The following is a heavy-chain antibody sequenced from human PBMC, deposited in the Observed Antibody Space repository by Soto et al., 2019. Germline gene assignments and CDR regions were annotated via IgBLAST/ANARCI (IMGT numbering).Heavy chain of an antibody. CDR2: ISGYNGNT. V-gene: IGHV1-18*01. J-gene: IGHJ6*02. CDR1: GYTFSNYG. CDR3: ARDPGFGFGYSYAFAMDV. D-gene: IGHD5-18*01. Sequence: QVQLVQSGAEVKKPGASVKVSCKASGYTFSNYGISWVRQGPGRGLEWMGWISGYNGNTHYEEKVQDRIKMTTDTSTSTTYLELRSLRSDDTAVYFCARDPGFGFGYSYAFAMDVGGQGTTVTVSS.